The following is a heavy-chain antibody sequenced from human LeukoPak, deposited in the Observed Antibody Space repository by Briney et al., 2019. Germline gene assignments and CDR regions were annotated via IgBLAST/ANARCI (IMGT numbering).Heavy chain of an antibody. V-gene: IGHV3-9*01. CDR2: ISWNSGSI. CDR1: GFTFDDYA. Sequence: PGGSLRLSCAASGFTFDDYAMHWVRQAPGKGLEWVSGISWNSGSIGYADSVKGRFTISRDNAKNSLYLQMNSLRAEDTALYYCARDSIYTPHIDYWGQGTLVTVSS. D-gene: IGHD2-2*02. J-gene: IGHJ4*02. CDR3: ARDSIYTPHIDY.